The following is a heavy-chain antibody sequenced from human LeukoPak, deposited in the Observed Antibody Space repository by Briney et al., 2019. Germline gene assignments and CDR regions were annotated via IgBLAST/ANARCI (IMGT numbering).Heavy chain of an antibody. V-gene: IGHV1-2*02. Sequence: ASVKVSCKASGYTFTGYYMHWVRQAPGQGLEWMGWINPNSGGTNYAQKFQGRVTMTRDTSISTAYMELSRLRSDDTAVYYCARDGSSTSGSYYYYTDVWGKGTTVTVSS. J-gene: IGHJ6*03. D-gene: IGHD2-2*01. CDR1: GYTFTGYY. CDR2: INPNSGGT. CDR3: ARDGSSTSGSYYYYTDV.